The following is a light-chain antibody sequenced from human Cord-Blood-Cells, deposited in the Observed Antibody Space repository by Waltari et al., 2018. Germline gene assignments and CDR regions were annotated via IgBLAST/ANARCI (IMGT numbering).Light chain of an antibody. CDR2: EVS. CDR1: SSDVGGYNY. V-gene: IGLV2-8*01. CDR3: SSYAGSNNFV. Sequence: QSALTQPPSASGSPGQSVTISCTGTSSDVGGYNYVSWYQQHPGKAPKPMIYEVSKRPSGVPDRFSGSKPGNTASLTVSGLQAEDEADYYCSSYAGSNNFVFGGGTKLTVL. J-gene: IGLJ3*02.